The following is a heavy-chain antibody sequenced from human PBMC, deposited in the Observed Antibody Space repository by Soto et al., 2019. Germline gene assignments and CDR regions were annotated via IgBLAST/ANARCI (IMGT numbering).Heavy chain of an antibody. CDR1: GFTFSSYS. D-gene: IGHD3-9*01. V-gene: IGHV3-48*01. J-gene: IGHJ4*02. CDR3: ARDYYDILTGYYPTAESQVDY. Sequence: GGSLRLSCAASGFTFSSYSMNWVRQAPGKGLEWVSYISSSSSTIYYADSVKGRFTISRDNAKNSLYLQMNSLRAEDTAVYYCARDYYDILTGYYPTAESQVDYWGQGTLVTVSS. CDR2: ISSSSSTI.